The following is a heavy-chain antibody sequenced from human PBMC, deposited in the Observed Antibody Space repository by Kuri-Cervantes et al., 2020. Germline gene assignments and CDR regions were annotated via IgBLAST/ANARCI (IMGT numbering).Heavy chain of an antibody. J-gene: IGHJ5*02. CDR3: AKVRGDEGWFDP. V-gene: IGHV3-30-3*01. D-gene: IGHD3-10*01. CDR1: GFTFSSYA. CDR2: ISYDGSNK. Sequence: GESLKISCAASGFTFSSYAMHWVRQAPGKGLEWVAVISYDGSNKYYANSVKGRSTISRDNSKNTLYLQVNSLRADDTAVFYCAKVRGDEGWFDPWGQGTLVTVSS.